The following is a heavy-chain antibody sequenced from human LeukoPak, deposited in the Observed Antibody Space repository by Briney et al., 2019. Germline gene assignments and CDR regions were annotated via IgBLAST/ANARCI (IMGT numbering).Heavy chain of an antibody. Sequence: KPSETLSLTCTVSGGSISSYYWSWIRQPAGKGLEWIGRIYTSGSTNYNPSLKSRVTMSVDTSKNQFSLKLSSVTAADTAVYYCARDHLRPTKLWSLRYNWFDPWGQGTLVTVSS. CDR2: IYTSGST. J-gene: IGHJ5*02. V-gene: IGHV4-4*07. CDR1: GGSISSYY. CDR3: ARDHLRPTKLWSLRYNWFDP. D-gene: IGHD1-14*01.